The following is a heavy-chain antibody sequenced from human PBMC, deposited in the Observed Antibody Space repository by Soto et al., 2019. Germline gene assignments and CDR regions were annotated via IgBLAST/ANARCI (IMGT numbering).Heavy chain of an antibody. V-gene: IGHV1-69*02. CDR3: ARGIRGYGYGYEDY. CDR1: GGTFSSYT. D-gene: IGHD5-18*01. Sequence: QVQLVQSGAEVKKPGSSVQVSCKASGGTFSSYTISWVRQAPGQGLEWMGRIIPILGIANYAQKFQGRVTITADKSTSTAYMEVSSLRSEDTAVYYCARGIRGYGYGYEDYWGQGTLVTVSS. J-gene: IGHJ4*02. CDR2: IIPILGIA.